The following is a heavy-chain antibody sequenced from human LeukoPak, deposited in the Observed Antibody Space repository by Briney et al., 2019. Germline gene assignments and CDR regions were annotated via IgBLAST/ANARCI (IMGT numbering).Heavy chain of an antibody. D-gene: IGHD5-18*01. CDR3: AKVLGAYSYGFAAPLDP. CDR1: GFTFSSYG. J-gene: IGHJ5*02. Sequence: GGSLRLSCAASGFTFSSYGMHWVRQAPGKGLEWVAFIRYDGSNKYYADSVKGRFTISRDNSKNTLYLQMNSLRAEDTAVYYCAKVLGAYSYGFAAPLDPWGQGTLVTVSS. CDR2: IRYDGSNK. V-gene: IGHV3-30*02.